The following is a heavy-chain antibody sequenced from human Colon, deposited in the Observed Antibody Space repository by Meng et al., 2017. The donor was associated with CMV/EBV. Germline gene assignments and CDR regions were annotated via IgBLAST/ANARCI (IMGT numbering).Heavy chain of an antibody. J-gene: IGHJ5*02. CDR3: ARGLSRYSSSWYGGWFDP. CDR1: GGSISSSSYY. CDR2: IYYSGST. D-gene: IGHD6-13*01. Sequence: SETLSLTCTVSGGSISSSSYYWGWIRQPPGKGLEWIGSIYYSGSTYYNPSLKSRVTISVDTSKNQFSLKLSSVTAADTAVYYCARGLSRYSSSWYGGWFDPWGQGTLVTVSS. V-gene: IGHV4-39*01.